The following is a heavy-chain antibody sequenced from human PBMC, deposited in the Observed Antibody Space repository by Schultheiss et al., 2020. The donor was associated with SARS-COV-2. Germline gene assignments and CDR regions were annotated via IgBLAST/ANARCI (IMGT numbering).Heavy chain of an antibody. CDR2: IYWYDDK. CDR1: GFSLSTSGVG. J-gene: IGHJ4*02. Sequence: SGPTLVKPTQTLTLTCTFSGFSLSTSGVGVGWIRQPPGKALEWLALIYWYDDKYYSTSLKTRLTISKDTSKNQVVLTMTNMDPVDTATYYCTRILKGYSNSWLIFDFWGQGSGATV. V-gene: IGHV2-70*01. D-gene: IGHD6-13*01. CDR3: TRILKGYSNSWLIFDF.